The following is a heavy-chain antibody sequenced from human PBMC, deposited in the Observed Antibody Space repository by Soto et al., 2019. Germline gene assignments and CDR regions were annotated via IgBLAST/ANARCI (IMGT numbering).Heavy chain of an antibody. V-gene: IGHV3-7*01. CDR1: GFTFRNYW. J-gene: IGHJ4*02. CDR2: TNQDGRER. CDR3: ARDGSGCSND. Sequence: EVQLVESGGGLVQPGGTLRLSCVASGFTFRNYWMSWLRQAPGKGLEWVANTNQDGRERYSVDSVKGRFTISRDNAKNSMQLQMNSLRAEDTVVYYCARDGSGCSNDCGQGTLVSVSS. D-gene: IGHD5-18*01.